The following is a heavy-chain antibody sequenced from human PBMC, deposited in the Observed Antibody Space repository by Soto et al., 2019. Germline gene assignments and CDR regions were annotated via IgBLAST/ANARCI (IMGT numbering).Heavy chain of an antibody. D-gene: IGHD3-3*01. CDR2: FDPEAGET. Sequence: QVQLVQSGAEVKKPGASVQVSCKVSGYTLPDLSMQWVRQAPGKGLEWMGGFDPEAGETIYAQKCQGRGTMTEDTATDTAYMELSSLRSEDTAVYYCATHRSGRFLEWLPEGSLGYWGQGTLVTVSS. J-gene: IGHJ4*02. V-gene: IGHV1-24*01. CDR3: ATHRSGRFLEWLPEGSLGY. CDR1: GYTLPDLS.